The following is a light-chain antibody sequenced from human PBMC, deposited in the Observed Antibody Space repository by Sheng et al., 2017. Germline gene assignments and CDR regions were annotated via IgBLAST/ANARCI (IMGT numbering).Light chain of an antibody. J-gene: IGKJ2*01. CDR2: KAT. V-gene: IGKV1-5*03. CDR3: QQYSSQSPFT. CDR1: QTISYW. Sequence: DIQMTQSPSTLSASVGDRVTITCRASQTISYWLAWYHQKPGKPPKLLIYKATILENGVPSRFSGSGSGTEFTLTISSLQPDDFGTYYCQQYSSQSPFTFGQGTKVEIK.